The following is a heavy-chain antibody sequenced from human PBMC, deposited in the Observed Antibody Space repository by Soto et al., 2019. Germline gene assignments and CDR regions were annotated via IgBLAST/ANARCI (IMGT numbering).Heavy chain of an antibody. V-gene: IGHV3-7*03. CDR3: ARDNWGNDY. D-gene: IGHD7-27*01. J-gene: IGHJ4*02. CDR1: GFSFSAFW. Sequence: EVQLVESGGGLVQPGGSLRLSCAASGFSFSAFWMSWVRQAPGKGLEWLANIRRDGGEKFSVDSVKGRFTISRDNAKNSLYIQMNSLRAEDTAVYYCARDNWGNDYWGQGTLVIVSS. CDR2: IRRDGGEK.